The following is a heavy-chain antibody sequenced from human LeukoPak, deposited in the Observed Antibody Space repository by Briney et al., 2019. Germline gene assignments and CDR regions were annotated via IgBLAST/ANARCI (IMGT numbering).Heavy chain of an antibody. V-gene: IGHV3-9*01. D-gene: IGHD3-10*01. Sequence: PGGSLRLSCAASGFTFDDYAMHWVRQAPGKGLEWVSGISWNSGSRGYADSVKGRFTISRDNAKNSLYLQMNSLRAEDTAVYYCAKAHYGSGSYYNDESDYWGQGTLVTVSS. J-gene: IGHJ4*02. CDR1: GFTFDDYA. CDR3: AKAHYGSGSYYNDESDY. CDR2: ISWNSGSR.